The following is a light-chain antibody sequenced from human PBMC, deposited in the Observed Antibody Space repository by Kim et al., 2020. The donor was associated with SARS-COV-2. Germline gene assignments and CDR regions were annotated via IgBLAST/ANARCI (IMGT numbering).Light chain of an antibody. J-gene: IGLJ1*01. CDR1: SLRRYY. V-gene: IGLV3-19*01. CDR3: KSRDNSGNHYV. Sequence: SSELTQDPTVSVALGQTVTITCQGDSLRRYYASWYQQKPGQAPLLVIYAKTNRPSGIPDRFSGSTSGNTASLTITGAQAEDEADNYCKSRDNSGNHYVFGTGTKVTVL. CDR2: AKT.